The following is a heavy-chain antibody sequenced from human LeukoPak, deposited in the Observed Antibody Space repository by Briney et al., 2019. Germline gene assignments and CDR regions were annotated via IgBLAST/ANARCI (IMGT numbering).Heavy chain of an antibody. Sequence: SETLSLTCTVSGGSISSYYWAWIRQPPGKGLEWIGSVYYSGTTYYSPSLQSRVTMSVKMSKNQFSLKLRSVTAADTAVYYCARVESWESNIGNYLDYWGQGTLVTVSS. CDR3: ARVESWESNIGNYLDY. CDR1: GGSISSYY. J-gene: IGHJ4*02. V-gene: IGHV4-39*07. CDR2: VYYSGTT. D-gene: IGHD3-3*01.